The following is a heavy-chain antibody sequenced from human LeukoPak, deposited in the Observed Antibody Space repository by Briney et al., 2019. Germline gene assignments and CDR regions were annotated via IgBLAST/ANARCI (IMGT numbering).Heavy chain of an antibody. J-gene: IGHJ6*03. V-gene: IGHV4-34*01. CDR1: GGSFSGYY. CDR2: INHSGST. D-gene: IGHD3-16*01. CDR3: AREITSRYMDV. Sequence: PSETLSLTCAVYGGSFSGYYWSWIRQPPGKGLEWIGEINHSGSTNYNPSLKSRVTISVDTSKNQFSLKLSSVTAADTAVYYCAREITSRYMDVWGKGTTVTVSS.